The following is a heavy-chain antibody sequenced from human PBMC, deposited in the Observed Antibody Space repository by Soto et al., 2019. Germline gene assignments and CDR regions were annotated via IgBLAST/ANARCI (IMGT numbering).Heavy chain of an antibody. Sequence: QVQLVESGGGLVKPGGSLRLSCATSGFTFSDYYMSWVRQAPGKGLEWVSYISSSSTYTNYADSVKGRFTISRDNAKNSLYLQMNSLRAEDTAVDYCAGKQWEPSGNYYFDYWGQGTLVTVS. CDR3: AGKQWEPSGNYYFDY. CDR2: ISSSSTYT. J-gene: IGHJ4*02. V-gene: IGHV3-11*06. CDR1: GFTFSDYY. D-gene: IGHD1-26*01.